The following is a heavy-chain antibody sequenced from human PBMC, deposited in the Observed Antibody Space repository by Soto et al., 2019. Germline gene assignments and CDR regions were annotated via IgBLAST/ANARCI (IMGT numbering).Heavy chain of an antibody. CDR1: GFTFSSYA. J-gene: IGHJ6*02. CDR2: ISYDGSNK. V-gene: IGHV3-30-3*01. CDR3: ARDYSQGADNFYYYGMDV. Sequence: GGSLRLSCAASGFTFSSYAMHWVRQAPGKGLEWVAVISYDGSNKYYADSVKGRFTISRDNSKNTLYLQMNSLRAKDTAVYYCARDYSQGADNFYYYGMDVWGQGTTVTVSS. D-gene: IGHD1-1*01.